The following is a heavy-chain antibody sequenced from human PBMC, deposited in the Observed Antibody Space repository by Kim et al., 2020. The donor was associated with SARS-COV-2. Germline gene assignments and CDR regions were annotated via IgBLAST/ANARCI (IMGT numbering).Heavy chain of an antibody. V-gene: IGHV3-30*01. D-gene: IGHD1-26*01. Sequence: YGLYGKGRLTITRDNSKNTLYLQMNSLRAENRAVYYCARDVGGATEGLDYWGQGTLVTVSS. J-gene: IGHJ4*02. CDR3: ARDVGGATEGLDY.